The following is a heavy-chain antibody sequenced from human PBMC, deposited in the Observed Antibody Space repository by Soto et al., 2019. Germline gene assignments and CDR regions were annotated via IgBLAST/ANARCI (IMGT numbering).Heavy chain of an antibody. CDR2: IYPGDSDT. J-gene: IGHJ6*03. Sequence: PGESLKISCKGSGYSFTSYWIGWVRQMPGKGLEWMGIIYPGDSDTRYSPSFQGQVTISADKSISTAYLQWSSLKASDTAMYYCARTTVTTYYYYYMDVWGKGTTVTVSS. V-gene: IGHV5-51*01. D-gene: IGHD4-17*01. CDR1: GYSFTSYW. CDR3: ARTTVTTYYYYYMDV.